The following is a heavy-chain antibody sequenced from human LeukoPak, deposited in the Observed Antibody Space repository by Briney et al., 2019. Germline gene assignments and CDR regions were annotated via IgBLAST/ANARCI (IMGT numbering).Heavy chain of an antibody. J-gene: IGHJ4*02. CDR2: IYTSGST. D-gene: IGHD6-13*01. CDR3: ERAPPSIAAAGTGYFDY. Sequence: SETLSLTCTVSGGSISNGSYYWSWIRQPAGKGVEWIGRIYTSGSTNYNPSLKSRVTIAVDTSKNQFSLKLSSVTAADTAVYYCERAPPSIAAAGTGYFDYWGQGTLVTVSS. CDR1: GGSISNGSYY. V-gene: IGHV4-61*02.